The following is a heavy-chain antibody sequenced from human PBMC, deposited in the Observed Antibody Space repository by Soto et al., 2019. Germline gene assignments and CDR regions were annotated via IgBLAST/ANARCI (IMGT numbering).Heavy chain of an antibody. CDR2: ISGSGGST. CDR3: ARDLRYFDRAFDY. J-gene: IGHJ4*02. CDR1: GFTFSSYT. V-gene: IGHV3-23*01. D-gene: IGHD3-9*01. Sequence: GGSLRLSCAASGFTFSSYTMSWVRQAPGKGLEWVSAISGSGGSTYYADSVKGRFTISRDNSKNSLYLQMNSLRDEDTAVYYCARDLRYFDRAFDYWGQGTLVTVSS.